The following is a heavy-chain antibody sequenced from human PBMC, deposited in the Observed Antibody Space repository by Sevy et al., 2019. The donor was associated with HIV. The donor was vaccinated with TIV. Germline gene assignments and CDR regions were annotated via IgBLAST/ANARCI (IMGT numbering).Heavy chain of an antibody. CDR2: ISSSGSII. J-gene: IGHJ4*02. CDR1: GFTFSDYY. V-gene: IGHV3-11*01. D-gene: IGHD6-13*01. CDR3: AREGPMAAYFDY. Sequence: GGSLRRSCAASGFTFSDYYMSWIRQAPGKGLEWVSYISSSGSIIYYANFVKGRFTISMDNAKNSLYLQMNSLRAEDTAVYFCAREGPMAAYFDYWGQGTLVTVSS.